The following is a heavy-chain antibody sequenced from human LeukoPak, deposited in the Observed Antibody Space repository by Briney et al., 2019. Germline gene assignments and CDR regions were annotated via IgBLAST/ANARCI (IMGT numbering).Heavy chain of an antibody. D-gene: IGHD5-18*01. CDR3: ARELPDATMVDFDY. V-gene: IGHV3-7*01. Sequence: GGSLRLSCAASGFTFSRYWMSWVRQAPGKGLEWVANIKQDGSEKYYVDSVKGRFTISRDNAKNSLYLQMNSLRAEDTAVYYCARELPDATMVDFDYWGQGTLVTVSS. CDR1: GFTFSRYW. J-gene: IGHJ4*02. CDR2: IKQDGSEK.